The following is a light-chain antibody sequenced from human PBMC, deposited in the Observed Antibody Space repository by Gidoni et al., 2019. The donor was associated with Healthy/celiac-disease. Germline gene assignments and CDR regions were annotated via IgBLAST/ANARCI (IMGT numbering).Light chain of an antibody. CDR1: FRDHCGYNY. V-gene: IGLV2-14*01. Sequence: QSALTQPSSVAGSPRPPMTISCTGTFRDHCGYNYLSWYQQHPGKAPKLMIYEVSKRPSGVSNRFSGSNSGNTVSLTITGLQAEDEADYYCSSYTSSSTWVFGGGTKLTVL. J-gene: IGLJ3*02. CDR2: EVS. CDR3: SSYTSSSTWV.